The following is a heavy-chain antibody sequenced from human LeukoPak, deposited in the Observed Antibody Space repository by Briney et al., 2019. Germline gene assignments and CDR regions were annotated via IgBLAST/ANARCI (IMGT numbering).Heavy chain of an antibody. CDR3: ARDVRGYSYGYWFDP. D-gene: IGHD5-18*01. V-gene: IGHV1-18*01. J-gene: IGHJ5*02. Sequence: GASVKVSCKASGYTFTSYGISWVRQAPGQGLEWMGWISAYSGSTNYAQKLQGRVTMTTDTSTSTAYMELRSLRSDDTAVYYCARDVRGYSYGYWFDPWGQGTLVTVSS. CDR1: GYTFTSYG. CDR2: ISAYSGST.